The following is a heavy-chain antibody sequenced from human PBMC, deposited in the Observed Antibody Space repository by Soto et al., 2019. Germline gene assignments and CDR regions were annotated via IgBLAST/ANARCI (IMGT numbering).Heavy chain of an antibody. Sequence: ASVKFSCKASGGTFSSYAISWVRQAPGQGLEWMGGIIPIFGTANYAQKFQGRVTITADESTSTAYMELSSLRSEDTAVYYCASTVFLDTAMGYYGMDVWGQGTTVTVSS. J-gene: IGHJ6*02. CDR2: IIPIFGTA. CDR1: GGTFSSYA. D-gene: IGHD5-18*01. V-gene: IGHV1-69*13. CDR3: ASTVFLDTAMGYYGMDV.